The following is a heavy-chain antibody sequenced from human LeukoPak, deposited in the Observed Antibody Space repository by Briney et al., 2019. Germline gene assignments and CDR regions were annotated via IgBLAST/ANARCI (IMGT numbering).Heavy chain of an antibody. CDR1: GFTFSSYW. J-gene: IGHJ4*02. CDR2: IKRDGSET. CDR3: ARDRGPYGSSSSPNDY. D-gene: IGHD6-6*01. Sequence: GGSLRLSCVASGFTFSSYWMSWVRQAPGKGLEWVANIKRDGSETYYVDSVKGRFTISRDNAKNSLYLQMNSLRVEDTAVYYCARDRGPYGSSSSPNDYWGQGTLVTAPS. V-gene: IGHV3-7*01.